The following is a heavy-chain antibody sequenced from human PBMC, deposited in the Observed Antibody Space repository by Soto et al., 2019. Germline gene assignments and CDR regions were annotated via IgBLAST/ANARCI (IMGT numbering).Heavy chain of an antibody. CDR3: ARDSKGYCSGGSCYGYY. D-gene: IGHD2-15*01. J-gene: IGHJ4*02. CDR2: ISAYNGNT. V-gene: IGHV1-18*04. CDR1: GYTFTSYG. Sequence: GASVKVSCKASGYTFTSYGISCVRQAPGQVLEWMGWISAYNGNTNYAQKLQGRVTMTTDTSTSTAYMELRSLRSDDTAVYYCARDSKGYCSGGSCYGYYWGQGTLVTVSS.